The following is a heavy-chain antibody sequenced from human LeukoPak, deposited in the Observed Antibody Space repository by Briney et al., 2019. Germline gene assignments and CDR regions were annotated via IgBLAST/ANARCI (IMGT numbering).Heavy chain of an antibody. Sequence: SETLSLTCTVSGGSISSYYWSWIRQPPGKGLEWIGYIYYSGSTNYNPSLKSRVTISVDTSKNQFSLKLSSVTAADTAVYYCAIWFGELLPDYWGQGTLVTVSS. CDR2: IYYSGST. CDR1: GGSISSYY. D-gene: IGHD3-10*01. J-gene: IGHJ4*02. V-gene: IGHV4-59*01. CDR3: AIWFGELLPDY.